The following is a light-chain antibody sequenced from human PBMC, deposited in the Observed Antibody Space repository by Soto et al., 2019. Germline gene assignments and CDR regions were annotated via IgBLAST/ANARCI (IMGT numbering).Light chain of an antibody. Sequence: EIVMTQSPATLSVSPGERATLSCRASQSVSSNLAWYQQKPGQAPRLLIYGASTRATGIPARFSGSGSVTEFTVTISSPQSEDFAVYYCQQYNNWPPYTFGQATKLEIK. CDR1: QSVSSN. CDR2: GAS. V-gene: IGKV3-15*01. CDR3: QQYNNWPPYT. J-gene: IGKJ2*01.